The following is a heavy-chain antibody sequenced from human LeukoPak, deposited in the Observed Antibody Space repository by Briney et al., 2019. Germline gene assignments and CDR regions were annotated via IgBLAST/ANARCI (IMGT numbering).Heavy chain of an antibody. CDR3: VKDGGKSFSTTYDY. Sequence: GGSLRLSCAASGFPFSNYWMHWVRQAPGKGLVWVSVISSDGTTTAYADSVKGRFTISRDNAKNTLYLQMNSLRAEDTAIYYCVKDGGKSFSTTYDYWGQGTLVTVSS. V-gene: IGHV3-74*01. J-gene: IGHJ4*02. CDR1: GFPFSNYW. D-gene: IGHD2-15*01. CDR2: ISSDGTTT.